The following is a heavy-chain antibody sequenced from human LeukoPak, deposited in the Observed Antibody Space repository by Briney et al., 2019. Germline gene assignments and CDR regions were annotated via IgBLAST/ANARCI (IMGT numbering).Heavy chain of an antibody. Sequence: PGGSLRLSCAASGFTFSSYAMSWVRQAPGKGLEWVSAISGSGGSTYYADSVKGRFTISRDNSKNTLYLQMNSLRAEDTAVYYCAKVGYDFWSGYADYWGQGTLVTVSS. CDR3: AKVGYDFWSGYADY. J-gene: IGHJ4*02. CDR1: GFTFSSYA. D-gene: IGHD3-3*01. CDR2: ISGSGGST. V-gene: IGHV3-23*01.